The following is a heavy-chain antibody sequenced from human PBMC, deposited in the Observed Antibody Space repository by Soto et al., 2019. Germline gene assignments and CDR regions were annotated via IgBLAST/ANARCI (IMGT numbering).Heavy chain of an antibody. D-gene: IGHD3-22*01. V-gene: IGHV4-34*01. CDR3: ARGPTPPNYYDSSGRLDY. J-gene: IGHJ4*02. CDR2: INHSGST. Sequence: SETLSLTCAVYGVSFSGYYWSWVRQPPGKGLEWIGEINHSGSTNYNPSLKSRVTISVDTSKNQFSLKLSSVTAADTAVYYCARGPTPPNYYDSSGRLDYWGQGTLVTVSS. CDR1: GVSFSGYY.